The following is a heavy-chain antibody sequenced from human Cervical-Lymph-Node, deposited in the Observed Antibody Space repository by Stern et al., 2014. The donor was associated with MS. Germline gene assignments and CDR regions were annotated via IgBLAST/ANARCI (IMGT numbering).Heavy chain of an antibody. Sequence: QVQLQESGPGLVKPSETLSLTCTVSGYSISSGYYWGWIRQPPGKGLAWMGIIIHGGTPSNTPSLKSRAPITVAPSKNQFPLKLSSVTAADTAVYYCARLLQLWLESDYCGQGTLVTVSS. CDR3: ARLLQLWLESDY. D-gene: IGHD5-18*01. J-gene: IGHJ4*02. CDR1: GYSISSGYY. CDR2: IIHGGTP. V-gene: IGHV4-38-2*02.